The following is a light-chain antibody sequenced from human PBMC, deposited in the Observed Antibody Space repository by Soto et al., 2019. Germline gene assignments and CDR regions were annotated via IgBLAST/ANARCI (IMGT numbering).Light chain of an antibody. V-gene: IGKV3-20*01. CDR1: QSVSSSY. Sequence: EILLTQSPRTLSLSPGERATLSFRASQSVSSSYLAWYQQKPGQAPRLLIYGASSRATGIPDRFSGSGSGTDFTLTISRLEPEDFAVYYCQQYGSSPSITFGQGTRLEIK. CDR2: GAS. CDR3: QQYGSSPSIT. J-gene: IGKJ5*01.